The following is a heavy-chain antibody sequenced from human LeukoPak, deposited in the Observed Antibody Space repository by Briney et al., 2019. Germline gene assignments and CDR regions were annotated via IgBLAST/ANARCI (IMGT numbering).Heavy chain of an antibody. CDR1: GFTFSSYA. CDR3: AKDRRVLFVVPTAFDP. V-gene: IGHV3-23*01. J-gene: IGHJ5*02. Sequence: GGSLRLSCAASGFTFSSYAMSWVRQAPGKRLEWVSAISGSGGSTYYADSVKGRFTISRDNSKNTLYLQMNSLRAEDTAVYYCAKDRRVLFVVPTAFDPCGQGTLVTVSS. D-gene: IGHD2-21*01. CDR2: ISGSGGST.